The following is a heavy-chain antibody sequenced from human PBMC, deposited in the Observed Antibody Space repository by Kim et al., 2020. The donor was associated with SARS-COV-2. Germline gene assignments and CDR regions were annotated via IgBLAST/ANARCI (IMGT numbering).Heavy chain of an antibody. V-gene: IGHV3-7*01. Sequence: GGSLRLSCAASGFSFRNYWMSWVRQAPGKGLEWVAMIKEDGSEEHYADSVKGRFTMSRDNAKNSLYLQMNSLRTEDTAIYYCAALDSVQVPGGIWGQGTLVTVSS. CDR1: GFSFRNYW. J-gene: IGHJ4*02. D-gene: IGHD3-10*01. CDR2: IKEDGSEE. CDR3: AALDSVQVPGGI.